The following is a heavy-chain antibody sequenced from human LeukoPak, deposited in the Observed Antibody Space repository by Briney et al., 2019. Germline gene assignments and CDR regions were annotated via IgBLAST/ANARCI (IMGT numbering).Heavy chain of an antibody. V-gene: IGHV3-23*01. CDR1: GFTFSSCG. J-gene: IGHJ5*02. D-gene: IGHD3-10*01. Sequence: PGGSLRLSCAASGFTFSSCGMSWVRQAPGKGLEWVSAISGSGGSTYYADSVKGRFTISRDNAKNSLYLQMNSPRAEDTAVYYCARDCPGSGSSPNWFDPWGQGTLVTVSS. CDR3: ARDCPGSGSSPNWFDP. CDR2: ISGSGGST.